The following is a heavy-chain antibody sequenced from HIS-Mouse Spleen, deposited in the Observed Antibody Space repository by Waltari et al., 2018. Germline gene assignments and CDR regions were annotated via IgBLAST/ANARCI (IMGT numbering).Heavy chain of an antibody. J-gene: IGHJ2*01. CDR3: AREIPYSSSWYDWYFDL. V-gene: IGHV4-4*02. D-gene: IGHD6-13*01. CDR2: IYYSGST. Sequence: VQLVESGGGLVKPGGSLRLSCAASGFTFSNAWMSWVRQAPGKGLEWIGSIYYSGSTYYNPSLKSRVTISVDTSKNQFSLKLSSVTAADTAVYYCAREIPYSSSWYDWYFDLWGRGTLVTVSS. CDR1: GFTFSNAW.